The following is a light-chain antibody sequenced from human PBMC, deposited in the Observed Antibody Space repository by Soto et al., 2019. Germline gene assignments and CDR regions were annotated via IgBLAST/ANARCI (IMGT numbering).Light chain of an antibody. CDR1: QIVSSNY. CDR3: QHYGSSMFT. V-gene: IGKV3-20*01. Sequence: EIVLTQSPGTLSLSPGERATLSCRASQIVSSNYLAWYQQKLGQSPRLLIYGASSRATGIPDRFSGSGSGRDFTLIISRLEPEDFAVYYCQHYGSSMFTFGPGTKVDVK. CDR2: GAS. J-gene: IGKJ3*01.